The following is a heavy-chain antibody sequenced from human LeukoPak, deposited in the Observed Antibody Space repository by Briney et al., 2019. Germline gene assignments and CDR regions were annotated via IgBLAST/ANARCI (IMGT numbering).Heavy chain of an antibody. CDR3: AREEGIAAAGALEY. CDR2: IYYSGST. Sequence: SETLSLTCTVSGGSISSYYWSWIRQPPGKGLEWIGYIYYSGSTNYNPSLKSRVTISVDTSKTQITLRLSSVTAADTAVYYCAREEGIAAAGALEYWGQGILVTVSS. D-gene: IGHD6-13*01. CDR1: GGSISSYY. J-gene: IGHJ4*02. V-gene: IGHV4-59*01.